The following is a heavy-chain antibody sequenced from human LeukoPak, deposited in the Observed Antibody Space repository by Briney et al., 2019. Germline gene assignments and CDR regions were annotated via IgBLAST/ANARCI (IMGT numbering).Heavy chain of an antibody. V-gene: IGHV4-39*01. CDR2: IYYSGST. CDR1: GGSISSSSYY. D-gene: IGHD3/OR15-3a*01. Sequence: SETLSLTCTVSGGSISSSSYYWGWIRQPPGKGLEWIGRIYYSGSTYYNPSLKSRVTISIDTSKNQFSLKLTSVAAADTAVYYCARQTGSGLFTLPGGQGTLVTVSS. CDR3: ARQTGSGLFTLP. J-gene: IGHJ4*02.